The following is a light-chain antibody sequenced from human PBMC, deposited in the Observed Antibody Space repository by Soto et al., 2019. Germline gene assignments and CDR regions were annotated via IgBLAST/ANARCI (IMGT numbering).Light chain of an antibody. CDR3: QQYNNWPLT. CDR2: GTS. Sequence: EIVMTQSPATMSVSPGERATLSCRASPRVSSYLAWDQQKPGQAPRLLLYGTSTRATGIPARFSGSGSGTEFTLTISSLQSEDFEVYYCQQYNNWPLTFGAGTKVDIK. CDR1: PRVSSY. V-gene: IGKV3-15*01. J-gene: IGKJ4*01.